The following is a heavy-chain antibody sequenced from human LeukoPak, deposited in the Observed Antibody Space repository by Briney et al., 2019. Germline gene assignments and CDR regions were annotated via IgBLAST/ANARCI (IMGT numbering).Heavy chain of an antibody. CDR2: IKLDASEK. J-gene: IGHJ5*02. V-gene: IGHV3-7*01. CDR3: ATSRGGS. CDR1: GFSFSGSW. Sequence: GGSLRLSCAASGFSFSGSWMNWVRQAPGKGLEWVANIKLDASEKYYVDSVKGRFAISRDNAKNTLYLQMNSLRAEDTAVYYCATSRGGSWGQGILVTVSS. D-gene: IGHD3-16*01.